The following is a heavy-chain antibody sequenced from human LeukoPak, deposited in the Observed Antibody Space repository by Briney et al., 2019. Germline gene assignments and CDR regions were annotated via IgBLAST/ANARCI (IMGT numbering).Heavy chain of an antibody. V-gene: IGHV3-74*01. CDR2: INSDGSFT. CDR1: GFTFSSYW. D-gene: IGHD3-3*01. Sequence: PGGSLRLSCAASGFTFSSYWMHWVRQAPGKGLVWVSRINSDGSFTNYADSVKGRFTISRDNAKNTLYLQMNSLRAEDTAVYYCARGGLRFLKPVNWFDPWGQGTLVTVSS. J-gene: IGHJ5*02. CDR3: ARGGLRFLKPVNWFDP.